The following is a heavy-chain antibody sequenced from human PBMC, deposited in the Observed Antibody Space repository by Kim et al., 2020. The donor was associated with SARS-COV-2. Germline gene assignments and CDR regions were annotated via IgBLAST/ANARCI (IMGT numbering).Heavy chain of an antibody. Sequence: ASEKVSCKASGYTFTSYAMHWVRQAPGQRLEWMGWINAGNGNTKYSQKFQGRVTITRDTSASTAYMELSSLRSEDTAVYYCARQYCSGGSCYFDYWGQGTLVTVSS. CDR3: ARQYCSGGSCYFDY. CDR2: INAGNGNT. D-gene: IGHD2-15*01. V-gene: IGHV1-3*01. J-gene: IGHJ4*02. CDR1: GYTFTSYA.